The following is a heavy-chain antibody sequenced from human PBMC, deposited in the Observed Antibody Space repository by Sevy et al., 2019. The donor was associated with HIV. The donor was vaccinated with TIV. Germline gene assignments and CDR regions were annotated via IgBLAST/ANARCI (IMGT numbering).Heavy chain of an antibody. J-gene: IGHJ3*02. V-gene: IGHV4-30-2*01. CDR2: IYHTGNT. CDR1: GGSISSGIYS. Sequence: SETLSLTCAVSGGSISSGIYSWNWIRQPPGKGLEWIGYIYHTGNTYYNPSLQSRVTISVDTSKNQFSLEMNSVTAADTAIYYCSRDGGTLTTPGAFDIWGQGTMVTVSS. CDR3: SRDGGTLTTPGAFDI. D-gene: IGHD4-17*01.